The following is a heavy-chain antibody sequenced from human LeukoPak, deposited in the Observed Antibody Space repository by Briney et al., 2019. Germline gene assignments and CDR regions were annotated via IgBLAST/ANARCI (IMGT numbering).Heavy chain of an antibody. CDR3: ARHVGYIPRSQGAFDV. CDR2: VYYTGST. Sequence: PSEALSLTCAVSDVSISTKSYYWGWVRLPPGKGLEWIGNVYYTGSTDYTPSLKTRVTISVDMSKNHFSLDLTSVTAADTAVYYCARHVGYIPRSQGAFDVWGQGTTVYVSS. V-gene: IGHV4-39*01. D-gene: IGHD2-21*01. J-gene: IGHJ3*01. CDR1: DVSISTKSYY.